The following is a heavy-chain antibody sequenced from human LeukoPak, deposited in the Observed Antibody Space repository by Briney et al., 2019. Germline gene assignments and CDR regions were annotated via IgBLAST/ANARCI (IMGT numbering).Heavy chain of an antibody. D-gene: IGHD1-26*01. V-gene: IGHV4-30-2*01. Sequence: SETLSLTCTVSGGSISSGGYYWRWIRQPPGKGLEWIGYIYHSGSTYYNPSLKSRVTISVDRSKNQFSLKLSSVTAADTAVYYCARGELRDALDIWGQGTMVTVSS. CDR2: IYHSGST. J-gene: IGHJ3*02. CDR1: GGSISSGGYY. CDR3: ARGELRDALDI.